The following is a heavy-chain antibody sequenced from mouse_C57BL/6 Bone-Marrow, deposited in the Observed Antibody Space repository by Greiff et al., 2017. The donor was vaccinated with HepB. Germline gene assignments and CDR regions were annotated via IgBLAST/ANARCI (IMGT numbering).Heavy chain of an antibody. J-gene: IGHJ4*01. D-gene: IGHD3-2*02. CDR3: TGGNSSEDYYAMDY. CDR2: IRLKSDNYAT. Sequence: EVKLMESGGGLVQPGGSMKLSCVASGFTFSNYWMNWVRQSPEKGLEWVAQIRLKSDNYATHYAESVKGRFTISRDDSKSSVYLQMNNLRAEDTGIYYCTGGNSSEDYYAMDYWGQGTSVTVSS. CDR1: GFTFSNYW. V-gene: IGHV6-3*01.